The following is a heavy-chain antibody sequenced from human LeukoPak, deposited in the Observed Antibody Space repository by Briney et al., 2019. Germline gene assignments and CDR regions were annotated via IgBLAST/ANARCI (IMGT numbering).Heavy chain of an antibody. Sequence: SETLSLTCTVSGGSISSYYRSWIRQPPGKGLEWIGYIYYSGSTNYNPSLKSRVTISVGTSKNQFSLKLSSVTAADTAIYYCARGGYYGSGNDFRFDPWGQGTLVTVSS. V-gene: IGHV4-59*01. J-gene: IGHJ5*02. CDR2: IYYSGST. CDR3: ARGGYYGSGNDFRFDP. CDR1: GGSISSYY. D-gene: IGHD3-10*01.